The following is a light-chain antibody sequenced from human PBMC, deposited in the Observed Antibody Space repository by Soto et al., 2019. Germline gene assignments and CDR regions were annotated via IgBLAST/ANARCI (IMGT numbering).Light chain of an antibody. CDR2: DAS. CDR3: QQRSNWPTIT. J-gene: IGKJ5*01. CDR1: QSVGTY. Sequence: IVLTQSPATLSLSPGERATLSCRASQSVGTYLVWYQQKPGQAPRLLIYDASDRATGIPARFSGSGSGTNFTLTISSLEPEDFAVYYCQQRSNWPTITFGQGARLEIK. V-gene: IGKV3-11*01.